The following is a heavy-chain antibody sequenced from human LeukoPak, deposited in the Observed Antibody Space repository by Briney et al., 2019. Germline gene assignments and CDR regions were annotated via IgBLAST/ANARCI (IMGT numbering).Heavy chain of an antibody. V-gene: IGHV1-2*02. D-gene: IGHD3-10*01. CDR1: GYTFTGYY. CDR2: INPNSGGT. Sequence: ASVKVSCKASGYTFTGYYMHWVRQAPGQGLEWMGWINPNSGGTNYAQKFQGRVTMTRDTSISTAYMELSRLRSDDTAVYYCARDGPLLWFGELFAFDYWGQGTLVTVSS. CDR3: ARDGPLLWFGELFAFDY. J-gene: IGHJ4*02.